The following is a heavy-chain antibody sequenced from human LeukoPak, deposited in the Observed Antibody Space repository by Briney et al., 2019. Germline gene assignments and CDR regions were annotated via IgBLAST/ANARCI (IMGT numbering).Heavy chain of an antibody. D-gene: IGHD5-24*01. CDR1: GFTFSTYW. V-gene: IGHV3-7*03. J-gene: IGHJ5*02. CDR2: IKPDGSQI. CDR3: ARDNSVRDEAWWFYP. Sequence: GGSLRLSCAASGFTFSTYWMTWVRQAPGKGLEWVANIKPDGSQIYYVDSVKGRFTISRDNAKNSLYLQMNSLRAEDTAVYYCARDNSVRDEAWWFYPWGQGTLVTVSS.